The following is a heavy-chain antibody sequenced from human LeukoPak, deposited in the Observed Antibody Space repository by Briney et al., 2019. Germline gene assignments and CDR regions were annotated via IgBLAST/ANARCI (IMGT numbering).Heavy chain of an antibody. J-gene: IGHJ6*03. CDR3: ARSPAYSSGWYSLHYYYYYMDV. CDR2: IYTSGST. CDR1: GDSISSYS. V-gene: IGHV4-4*07. D-gene: IGHD6-19*01. Sequence: SETLSLTCTVSGDSISSYSWSWIRQPAGKGLEWIGRIYTSGSTNYNPSLKSRVTMSVDTSKNQFSLKLSSVTAADTAVYYCARSPAYSSGWYSLHYYYYYMDVWGKGTTVTISS.